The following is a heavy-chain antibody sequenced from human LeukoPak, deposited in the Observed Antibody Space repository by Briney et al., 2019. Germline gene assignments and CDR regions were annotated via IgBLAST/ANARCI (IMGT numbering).Heavy chain of an antibody. J-gene: IGHJ4*01. CDR3: ARHGVYDLTDFDAD. V-gene: IGHV5-51*01. D-gene: IGHD3/OR15-3a*01. CDR1: GYSFTNYW. CDR2: IYPGDSDT. Sequence: GESLKISCKASGYSFTNYWIGWVRQMPGKGLEWMGIIYPGDSDTRYSPSFQGQVTISADKSNSTAYLQWSSLKASDTAMYYCARHGVYDLTDFDADWGQGTLVTVSS.